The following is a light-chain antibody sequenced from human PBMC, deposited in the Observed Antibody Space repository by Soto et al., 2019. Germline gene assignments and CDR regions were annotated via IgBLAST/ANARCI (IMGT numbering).Light chain of an antibody. CDR2: EVT. Sequence: QSALTQPASVSGSPGQSITISCTGTRTDVGSYDLVSWYQQLPGKVPKLVIYEVTKRPSGVSNRFSGSKSGNTACLTFSGLQSEDEADYYCFSYAGPGSFVLFGVGTTLTVL. V-gene: IGLV2-23*02. CDR3: FSYAGPGSFVL. J-gene: IGLJ2*01. CDR1: RTDVGSYDL.